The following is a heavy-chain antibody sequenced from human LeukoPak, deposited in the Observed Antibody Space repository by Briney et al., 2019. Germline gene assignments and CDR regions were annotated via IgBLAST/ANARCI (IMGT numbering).Heavy chain of an antibody. V-gene: IGHV1-2*02. Sequence: GASVKVSCKASGYTFTGYYMHWLRPAPGQGLEWMGWINPNSGGTNYAQKFQGRVTMTRDTSISTAYMELSRLRSDDTAVYYCAREDSECSSCIDYWGKGTLVTVSS. CDR2: INPNSGGT. CDR3: AREDSECSSCIDY. D-gene: IGHD6-13*01. CDR1: GYTFTGYY. J-gene: IGHJ4*02.